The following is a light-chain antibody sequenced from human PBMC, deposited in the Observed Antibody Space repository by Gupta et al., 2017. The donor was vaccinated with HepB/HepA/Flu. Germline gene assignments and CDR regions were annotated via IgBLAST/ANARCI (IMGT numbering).Light chain of an antibody. CDR3: QQYNNWPPIT. CDR1: QSVSNN. J-gene: IGKJ5*01. CDR2: GAS. Sequence: ETVMTQSPAVLSVSPGQRVTLSCRASQSVSNNLAWYHQKPGQVPRLLIYGASTRATAVPARFSGSGSGTEFTLTISDLQPEDFAVYYCQQYNNWPPITFGQGTRLETK. V-gene: IGKV3-15*01.